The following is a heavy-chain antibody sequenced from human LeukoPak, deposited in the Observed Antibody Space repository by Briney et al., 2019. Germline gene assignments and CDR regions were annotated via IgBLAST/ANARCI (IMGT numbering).Heavy chain of an antibody. V-gene: IGHV3-30*02. Sequence: GGSLRLSCAASGFTFSSYGMHWVRQAPGKGLEWVAFIRYDGSNKYYADSVKGRFTISRDNSKNTLYLQMNSLRAEDTAVYYCAKGYDFWSGYYTYFDYWGQGTLVTVSS. CDR2: IRYDGSNK. J-gene: IGHJ4*02. CDR1: GFTFSSYG. D-gene: IGHD3-3*01. CDR3: AKGYDFWSGYYTYFDY.